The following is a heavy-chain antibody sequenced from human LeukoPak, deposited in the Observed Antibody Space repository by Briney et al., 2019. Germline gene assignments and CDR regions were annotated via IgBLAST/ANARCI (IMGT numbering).Heavy chain of an antibody. J-gene: IGHJ6*03. V-gene: IGHV3-30*02. Sequence: GGSLRLSCAASGFTFSNYWMHWVRQAPGKGLEWVAFIRYDASNKYYADSVKGRFTVSRDNSKNTLYLQMNSLRAEDTAVYYCAKRSTVTPFYFYYMDVWGRGTTVTISS. CDR3: AKRSTVTPFYFYYMDV. D-gene: IGHD4-17*01. CDR2: IRYDASNK. CDR1: GFTFSNYW.